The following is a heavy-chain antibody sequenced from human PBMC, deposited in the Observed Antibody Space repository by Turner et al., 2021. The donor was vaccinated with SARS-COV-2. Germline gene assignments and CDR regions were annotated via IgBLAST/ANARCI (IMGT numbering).Heavy chain of an antibody. CDR1: GYTLTELS. V-gene: IGHV1-24*01. CDR2: FDPEDGET. J-gene: IGHJ5*02. Sequence: QVQLVQSGAEVTKPGASVKVSCKISGYTLTELSMYWVRQAPGKGLEWMGGFDPEDGETIYAQNFQGIVTMTEDTSTDTAYMELSSLRSEDTAVYFCATGYQLRVNWFDPWGQGTLVTVSS. D-gene: IGHD2-2*01. CDR3: ATGYQLRVNWFDP.